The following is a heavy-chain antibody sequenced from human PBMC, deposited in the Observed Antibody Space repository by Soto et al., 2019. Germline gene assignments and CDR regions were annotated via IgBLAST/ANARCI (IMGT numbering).Heavy chain of an antibody. CDR3: VATYGDYLDY. V-gene: IGHV5-51*01. Sequence: GESLKISCKGSGYKFTTYWIGWVRQMPGKGLEWMAIIYPDDSDSRYSPSFQGQVTISADKSISTAYLQWSSLKASDTAIYYCVATYGDYLDYCGQRPLVTVCS. J-gene: IGHJ4*02. CDR1: GYKFTTYW. D-gene: IGHD4-17*01. CDR2: IYPDDSDS.